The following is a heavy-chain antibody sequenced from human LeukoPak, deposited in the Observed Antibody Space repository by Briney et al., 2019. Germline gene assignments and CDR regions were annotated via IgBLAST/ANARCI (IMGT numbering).Heavy chain of an antibody. CDR3: ARVSSGSYYNYYYYYMDV. Sequence: SETLSLTCTVSGGSISSYYWSWLRQPAGKGLEWIGRIYTSGSTNYNPSLKSRVTMSVDTSKNQFSLKLSSVTAADTAVYYCARVSSGSYYNYYYYYMDVWGKGTTVTVSS. CDR2: IYTSGST. CDR1: GGSISSYY. V-gene: IGHV4-4*07. J-gene: IGHJ6*03. D-gene: IGHD1-26*01.